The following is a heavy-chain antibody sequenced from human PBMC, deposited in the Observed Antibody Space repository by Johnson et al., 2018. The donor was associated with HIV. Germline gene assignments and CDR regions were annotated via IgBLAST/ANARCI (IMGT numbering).Heavy chain of an antibody. CDR3: AKGRSGTTASIDAFDI. D-gene: IGHD1-7*01. J-gene: IGHJ3*02. V-gene: IGHV3-30*14. Sequence: QVQLVESGGGVVQPGRSLRLSCAASGFTFSSYGMHWVRQAPAKGLEWVAFISYDGSDKYYADSVKGRLTISRDNSKNTLYLQMNSLRAEDTAVYYCAKGRSGTTASIDAFDIWGQGTMVTVSS. CDR1: GFTFSSYG. CDR2: ISYDGSDK.